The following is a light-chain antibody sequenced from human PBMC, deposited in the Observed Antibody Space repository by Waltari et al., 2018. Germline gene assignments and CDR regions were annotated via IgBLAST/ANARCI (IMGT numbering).Light chain of an antibody. J-gene: IGLJ3*02. V-gene: IGLV2-23*02. Sequence: QSALTQPASVSGSPGQSITISCTGTSSDVGRYNFVSWYQHNPGKAPQLIIYEVNKRPSGGSNRLSGAKSGNTASLTISGLQAEDESDYYCCSYAGRSTGVFGGGTK. CDR1: SSDVGRYNF. CDR2: EVN. CDR3: CSYAGRSTGV.